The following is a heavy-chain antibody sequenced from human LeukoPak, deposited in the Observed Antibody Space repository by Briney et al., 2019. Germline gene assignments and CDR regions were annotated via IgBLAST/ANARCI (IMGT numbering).Heavy chain of an antibody. Sequence: GASVEVSCKASGYTFTSYDINWVRQATGQGLEWMGWMNPNSGNTGYAQKFQGRVTMTRNTSISTAYMELSSLRSEDTAVYYCARDLKRITMIVVAPGYWGQGTLVTVSS. CDR1: GYTFTSYD. V-gene: IGHV1-8*01. J-gene: IGHJ4*02. CDR3: ARDLKRITMIVVAPGY. CDR2: MNPNSGNT. D-gene: IGHD3-22*01.